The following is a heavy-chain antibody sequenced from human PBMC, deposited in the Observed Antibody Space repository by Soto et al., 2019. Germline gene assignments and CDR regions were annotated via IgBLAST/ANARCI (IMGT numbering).Heavy chain of an antibody. CDR3: VKKEMARTGVPYYYDS. V-gene: IGHV3-23*01. Sequence: HPGGSLRLSCAASGFTFSNYVMTWVRQPPGKGLEWISAMDMNSRGGDTYYADSVKGRFTISRDDSRNTLYLQMNGLTAEDTALFYFVKKEMARTGVPYYYDSWGQGILVTVAS. J-gene: IGHJ4*02. D-gene: IGHD2-8*01. CDR2: MDMNSRGGDT. CDR1: GFTFSNYV.